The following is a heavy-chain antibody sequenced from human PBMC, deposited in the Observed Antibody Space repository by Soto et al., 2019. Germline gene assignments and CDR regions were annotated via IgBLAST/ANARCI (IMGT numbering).Heavy chain of an antibody. D-gene: IGHD6-6*01. V-gene: IGHV3-13*01. CDR2: IGTAGDT. CDR3: ARIRKFIAARRWAGDDYYYYGMDV. J-gene: IGHJ6*02. CDR1: GFTFSSYD. Sequence: GGSLRLSCAASGFTFSSYDMHWVRQATGKGLEWVSAIGTAGDTYYPGSVKGRFTISRENAKNSLYLQMNSLRAEDTAVYYCARIRKFIAARRWAGDDYYYYGMDVWGQGTTVTVSS.